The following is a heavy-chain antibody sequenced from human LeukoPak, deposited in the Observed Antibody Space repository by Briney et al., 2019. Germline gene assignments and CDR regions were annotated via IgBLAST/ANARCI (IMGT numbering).Heavy chain of an antibody. J-gene: IGHJ4*02. Sequence: GRSLRLSCAASGFIFNDYAMNWVRQAPGKGLEWVSSISSDITYIFYADSVKGRFTLSRDNAKNSLYLQMSSLRAEDTAVYYCARDRGFYFGYWGQGILVSVSS. CDR1: GFIFNDYA. V-gene: IGHV3-21*06. CDR3: ARDRGFYFGY. D-gene: IGHD5-24*01. CDR2: ISSDITYI.